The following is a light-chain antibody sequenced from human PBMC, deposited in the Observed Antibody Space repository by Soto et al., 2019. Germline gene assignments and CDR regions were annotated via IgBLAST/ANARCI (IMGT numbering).Light chain of an antibody. V-gene: IGLV3-21*02. J-gene: IGLJ1*01. Sequence: SYELTQPPPVSVAPGQTARITCGGDKIGSKIVHWYRQRPGQAPVAVVFDASDRPSGIPDRISASRSGDTATLTISRVDAGDEADYYCQVWASTDEFFVFGSGTKVTVL. CDR3: QVWASTDEFFV. CDR2: DAS. CDR1: KIGSKI.